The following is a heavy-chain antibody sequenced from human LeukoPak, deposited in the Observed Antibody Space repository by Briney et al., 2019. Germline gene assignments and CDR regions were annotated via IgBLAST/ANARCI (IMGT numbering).Heavy chain of an antibody. Sequence: SETLSLTCAVYGGSFSGYYWSWIRQPPGKGLEWIGEINHSGSTNYNPSLKSRVTISVDTSKNQLSLKLSSVTAADTAVYYCAREEGYYDSSGYPHWGQGTLVTVSS. V-gene: IGHV4-34*01. J-gene: IGHJ4*02. D-gene: IGHD3-22*01. CDR3: AREEGYYDSSGYPH. CDR2: INHSGST. CDR1: GGSFSGYY.